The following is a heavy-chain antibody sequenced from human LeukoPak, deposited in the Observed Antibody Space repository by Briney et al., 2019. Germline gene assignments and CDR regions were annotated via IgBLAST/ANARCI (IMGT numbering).Heavy chain of an antibody. V-gene: IGHV4-31*03. Sequence: SQTLSLTCTVSGGSISSGGYYWSWLRQHPGKGLEWIGFIYYSGSTYYNPSLKSRVTISVDTSKNQFSLKLSSVTAADMAVYYCARVRSYGSGSYYIDYWGQGTLVTVSS. J-gene: IGHJ4*02. D-gene: IGHD3-10*01. CDR2: IYYSGST. CDR1: GGSISSGGYY. CDR3: ARVRSYGSGSYYIDY.